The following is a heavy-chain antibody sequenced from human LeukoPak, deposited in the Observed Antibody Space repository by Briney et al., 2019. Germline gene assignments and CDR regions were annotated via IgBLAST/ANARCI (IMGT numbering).Heavy chain of an antibody. CDR1: GGSISSYY. J-gene: IGHJ1*01. CDR3: ARVDYYDSKATQYFQH. V-gene: IGHV4-59*01. Sequence: SETLSLTCTVSGGSISSYYWSWIRQPPGKGLEWIGYIYYSGSTNYNPSLKSRVTISVDTSKNQFSLKLSSVTAADTAVYYCARVDYYDSKATQYFQHWGQGTLVTVSS. CDR2: IYYSGST. D-gene: IGHD3-22*01.